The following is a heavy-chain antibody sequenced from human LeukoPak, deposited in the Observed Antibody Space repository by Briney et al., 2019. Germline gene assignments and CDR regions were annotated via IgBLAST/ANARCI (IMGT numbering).Heavy chain of an antibody. J-gene: IGHJ4*02. D-gene: IGHD1-7*01. CDR3: AKLCDWNSVDH. CDR1: GFTFSRYW. V-gene: IGHV3-7*01. Sequence: GGSLRLSCEASGFTFSRYWMSWVRQAPGKGLEWVANIKQDGSQKFYVDSVKGRFTISRDNAKNSLYLQMNSLRAEDTAVYYCAKLCDWNSVDHWGRGTLVTVSS. CDR2: IKQDGSQK.